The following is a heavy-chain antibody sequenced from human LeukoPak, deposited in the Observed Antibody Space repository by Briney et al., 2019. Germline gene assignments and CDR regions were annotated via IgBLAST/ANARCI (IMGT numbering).Heavy chain of an antibody. Sequence: PGGSLRLSCAASGFTFSSYAMSWVRQAPGKGLEWVSAISGSGGSTYYADSVKGRFTISRDNFKNTLYLQMNSLRAEDTAVYYCAKDLGYCSSTSCHDLDYWGQGTLVTVSS. CDR3: AKDLGYCSSTSCHDLDY. CDR2: ISGSGGST. J-gene: IGHJ4*02. D-gene: IGHD2-2*01. V-gene: IGHV3-23*01. CDR1: GFTFSSYA.